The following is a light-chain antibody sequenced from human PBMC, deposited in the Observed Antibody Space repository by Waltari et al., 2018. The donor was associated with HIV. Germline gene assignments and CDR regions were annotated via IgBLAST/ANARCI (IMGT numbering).Light chain of an antibody. V-gene: IGLV1-47*01. CDR1: SSNIGSNY. Sequence: QSVLTQPPSASGTPGQRVTISCSGSSSNIGSNYVYWYQPLPGTAPKLLISRKNLRPAGVPDRFSCSKSGTSASLVVSGLRSEDEADYYWAAWDDSLSGRVFGGGTKLTVL. CDR2: RKN. J-gene: IGLJ2*01. CDR3: AAWDDSLSGRV.